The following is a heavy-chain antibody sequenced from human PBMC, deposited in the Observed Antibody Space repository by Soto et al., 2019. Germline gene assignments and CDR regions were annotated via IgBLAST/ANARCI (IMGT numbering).Heavy chain of an antibody. D-gene: IGHD6-13*01. CDR2: ISGSGGST. V-gene: IGHV3-23*01. CDR1: GFTFSSYA. CDR3: AKDKNVAATGLFDY. J-gene: IGHJ4*02. Sequence: EVQLLESVGGLVQPGGSLRLSCAASGFTFSSYAMSWVRQAPGKGLEWVSGISGSGGSTDYADSVKGRFTISRDNSKNTLYLQMNSLRAEDTAVYYCAKDKNVAATGLFDYWGQGTLVTVSS.